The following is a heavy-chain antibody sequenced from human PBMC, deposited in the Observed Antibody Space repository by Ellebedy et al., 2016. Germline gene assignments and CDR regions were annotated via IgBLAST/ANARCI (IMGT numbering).Heavy chain of an antibody. V-gene: IGHV4-61*01. J-gene: IGHJ6*02. CDR2: IYYSGST. CDR3: ARGKAVATITLYYYYGMDV. CDR1: GGSVSSGSYY. D-gene: IGHD5-12*01. Sequence: SETLSLTXTVSGGSVSSGSYYWSWIRQPPGKGLEWIGYIYYSGSTNYNPSLKSRVTISVDTSKNQFSLKLSSVTAADTAVYYCARGKAVATITLYYYYGMDVWGQGTTVTVSS.